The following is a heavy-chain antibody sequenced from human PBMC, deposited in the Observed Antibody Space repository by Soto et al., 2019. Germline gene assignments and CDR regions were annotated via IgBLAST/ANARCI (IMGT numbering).Heavy chain of an antibody. CDR2: IYYSGST. V-gene: IGHV4-59*01. Sequence: PSETLSLTCTVSGGSISSYYWSWIRQPPGKGLEWIGYIYYSGSTNYNPSLKSRVTISVDTSKNQFSLKLSSVTAADTAVYYCARSADLGELSFWFDPWGQGTLVTV. J-gene: IGHJ5*02. CDR3: ARSADLGELSFWFDP. D-gene: IGHD3-16*02. CDR1: GGSISSYY.